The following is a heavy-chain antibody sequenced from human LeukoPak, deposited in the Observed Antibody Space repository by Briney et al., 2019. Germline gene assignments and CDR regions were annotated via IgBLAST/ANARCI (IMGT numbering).Heavy chain of an antibody. CDR1: GFIFNDYA. D-gene: IGHD2-21*01. J-gene: IGHJ3*01. CDR3: ARDREHIVVVIASDAFDV. CDR2: ISYDGSNK. V-gene: IGHV3-30-3*01. Sequence: GGSLRLSCAASGFIFNDYAMHWVRQAPGKGLEWVAVISYDGSNKYYADSVKGRITISRDNSKNTLYLQMNSLRAEDTAVYYCARDREHIVVVIASDAFDVWGQGTMVTVSS.